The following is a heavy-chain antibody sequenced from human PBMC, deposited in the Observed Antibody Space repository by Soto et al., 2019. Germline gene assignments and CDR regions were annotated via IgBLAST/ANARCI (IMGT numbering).Heavy chain of an antibody. J-gene: IGHJ6*02. D-gene: IGHD6-13*01. Sequence: GQAEKSSGEGPGESDSRYWRGSVRQKNRKGLELMGIIYPGESDTRYSPSFQGQVTISADNSISTAYLQWSSLKASDTAMYYCATTAAAGKYYYVMDVWRQGTTVTVSS. CDR3: ATTAAAGKYYYVMDV. V-gene: IGHV5-51*01. CDR2: IYPGESDT. CDR1: GESDSRYW.